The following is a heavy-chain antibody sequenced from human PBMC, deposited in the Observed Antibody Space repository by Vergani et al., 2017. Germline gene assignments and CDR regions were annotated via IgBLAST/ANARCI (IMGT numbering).Heavy chain of an antibody. Sequence: QVQLQESGPGLVKPSETLSLTCTVSGGSISSYYWSWIRQPPGKGLEWIGYIYYSGSTNYNPSLKSRVTISVDTSKNQFSLKLSSVTAADTAVYYCARDRDYYGSGGFDYWGQGTLVTVFS. J-gene: IGHJ4*02. CDR1: GGSISSYY. D-gene: IGHD3-10*01. CDR3: ARDRDYYGSGGFDY. V-gene: IGHV4-59*01. CDR2: IYYSGST.